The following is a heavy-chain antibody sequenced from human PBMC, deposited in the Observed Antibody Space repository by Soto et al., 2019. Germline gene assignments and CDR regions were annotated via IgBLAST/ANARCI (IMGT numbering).Heavy chain of an antibody. CDR2: VYAGGST. J-gene: IGHJ6*02. CDR3: ARGRQPDYYRYYGMDV. Sequence: EVQLVETGGGLIQPGGSLRLSCAASGFTVSTNYMSWVRQAPGKGLEWVSVVYAGGSTYYADSVKGRFTISRDNSKNTVYLQMNSLRAEDTAVYYCARGRQPDYYRYYGMDVWGQGTTVTVSS. D-gene: IGHD5-18*01. CDR1: GFTVSTNY. V-gene: IGHV3-53*02.